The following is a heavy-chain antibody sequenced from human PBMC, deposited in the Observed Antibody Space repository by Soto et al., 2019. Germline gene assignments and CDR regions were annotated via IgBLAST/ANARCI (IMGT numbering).Heavy chain of an antibody. Sequence: ASVKVSCKASGYTFTSYYMHWVRQAPGQGLEWMGIINPSGGSTSYAQKFQGRVTMTRDTSTSTVYMGLSSLRSEDTAVYYCMVVVAATYYYGMDVWGQGTTVTVSS. CDR3: MVVVAATYYYGMDV. CDR1: GYTFTSYY. CDR2: INPSGGST. V-gene: IGHV1-46*01. J-gene: IGHJ6*02. D-gene: IGHD2-15*01.